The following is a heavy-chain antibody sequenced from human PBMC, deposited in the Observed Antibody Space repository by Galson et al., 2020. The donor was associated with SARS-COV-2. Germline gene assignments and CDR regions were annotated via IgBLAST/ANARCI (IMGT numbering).Heavy chain of an antibody. CDR3: ARGSRGYFDWLLRSTYYYYLDV. CDR1: GGSISSYY. D-gene: IGHD3-9*01. V-gene: IGHV4-59*01. J-gene: IGHJ6*03. Sequence: SETLSLTCTVSGGSISSYYWSWIRQPPGKGLEWIGYIYYSGSTNYNPSLKSRVTISVDTSKNQFSLKLSSVTAADTAVYYCARGSRGYFDWLLRSTYYYYLDVWGQGTPVTVSS. CDR2: IYYSGST.